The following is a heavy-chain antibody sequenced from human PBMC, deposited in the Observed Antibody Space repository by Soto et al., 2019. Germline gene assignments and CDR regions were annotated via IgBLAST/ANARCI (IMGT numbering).Heavy chain of an antibody. CDR3: ARTYVTDVVVVPASKDYMDV. CDR2: INHSGST. V-gene: IGHV4-34*01. D-gene: IGHD2-2*01. Sequence: PSETLSLTCAVYGGSFSGYYWSWIRQPPGKGLEWIGEINHSGSTNYNPSLKSRVTISVDASKNQFSLKLSSVTAADTAVYYCARTYVTDVVVVPASKDYMDVWGKGTXVTVSS. CDR1: GGSFSGYY. J-gene: IGHJ6*03.